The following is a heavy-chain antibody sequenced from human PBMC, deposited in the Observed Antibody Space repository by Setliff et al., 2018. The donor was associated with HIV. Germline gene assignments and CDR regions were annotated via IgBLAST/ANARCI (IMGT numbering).Heavy chain of an antibody. CDR2: ISSSGSTI. V-gene: IGHV3-48*03. CDR1: GFTFSSYE. CDR3: AREQAYVILTGYYTAGIDY. J-gene: IGHJ4*02. Sequence: PGGSLRLSCAASGFTFSSYEMNWVRQAPGKGLEWVSYISSSGSTIYYADSVKGRFTISRDNAKNSLYLQMNSLRAEDTAVYYCAREQAYVILTGYYTAGIDYWGQGTLVTVSS. D-gene: IGHD3-9*01.